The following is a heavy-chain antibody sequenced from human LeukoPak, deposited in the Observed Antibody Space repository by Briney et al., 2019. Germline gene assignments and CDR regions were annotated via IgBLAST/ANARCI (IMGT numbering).Heavy chain of an antibody. CDR1: GGSISSGGYY. J-gene: IGHJ4*02. CDR2: IYYRGST. D-gene: IGHD2-15*01. CDR3: ARVRYCSGGNCYPRIDY. V-gene: IGHV4-31*03. Sequence: SQTLSLTCTVSGGSISSGGYYWSWIRQHPGKGLEWIGYIYYRGSTYYNPSLKSRVTISVDSSKNQFSLKLSSVTAADTAVYYCARVRYCSGGNCYPRIDYWGQGTLVTVSS.